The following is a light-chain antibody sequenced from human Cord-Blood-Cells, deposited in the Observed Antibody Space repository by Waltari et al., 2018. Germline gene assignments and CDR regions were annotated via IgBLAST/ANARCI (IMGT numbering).Light chain of an antibody. CDR2: KSS. V-gene: IGKV1-5*03. CDR1: QSISSW. CDR3: QQYKSYSPYS. J-gene: IGKJ2*03. Sequence: DIQMTQSPSTPSASVGDRVTIPSRASQSISSWLAWYQQKPGKGPTLLTYKSSSLESGVPSRFSGSGSGTEFTLTISSLQPDDFATYYCQQYKSYSPYSFGQGPKLEIK.